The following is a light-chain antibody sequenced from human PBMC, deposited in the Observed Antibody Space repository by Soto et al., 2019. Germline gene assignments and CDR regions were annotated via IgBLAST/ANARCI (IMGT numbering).Light chain of an antibody. CDR1: SSDVGGYNY. J-gene: IGLJ1*01. CDR3: SSYTSSSTPVV. V-gene: IGLV2-14*01. CDR2: EVS. Sequence: QSVLTQPASVSGSPGQSSTISFTGTSSDVGGYNYVSWYQQHPGKAPKLMIYEVSNRPSGVSNRFSGSKSGNTASLTISGLQAEDEADYYCSSYTSSSTPVVFGTGTKVTVL.